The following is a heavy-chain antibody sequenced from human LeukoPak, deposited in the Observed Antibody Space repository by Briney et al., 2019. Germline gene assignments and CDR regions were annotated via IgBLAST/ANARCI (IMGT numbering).Heavy chain of an antibody. J-gene: IGHJ4*02. V-gene: IGHV3-7*01. CDR1: GFTFSSYW. CDR3: ARDQWRGYYDSSGYGY. Sequence: GGSLRLSCAASGFTFSSYWMSWVRQAPGKGLEWVANIKQDGSEKYYVDSVKGRFTIFRDNAKNSLYLQMNSLRAEDTAVYYCARDQWRGYYDSSGYGYWGQGTLVTVSS. CDR2: IKQDGSEK. D-gene: IGHD3-22*01.